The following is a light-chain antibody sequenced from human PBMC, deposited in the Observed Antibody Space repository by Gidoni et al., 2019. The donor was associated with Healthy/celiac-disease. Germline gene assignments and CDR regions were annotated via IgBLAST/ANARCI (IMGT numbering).Light chain of an antibody. J-gene: IGKJ2*01. Sequence: DIQITQSPSSLSASVVDRVTITCLASQSISSYLNWYQQKPGKAPKLLIYAASSLQSGVPSRFSGSGSGTDFSLTISSLQPEDFATYYCQQSYSTPLYTFGQGTQLEIK. CDR2: AAS. CDR3: QQSYSTPLYT. CDR1: QSISSY. V-gene: IGKV1-39*01.